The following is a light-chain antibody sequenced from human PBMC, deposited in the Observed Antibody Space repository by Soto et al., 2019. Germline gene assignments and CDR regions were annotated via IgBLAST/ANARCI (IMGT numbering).Light chain of an antibody. J-gene: IGKJ1*01. CDR3: HQRQSWPRT. V-gene: IGKV3-20*01. CDR2: GAS. CDR1: QSVSSSY. Sequence: EIVLTQSPGTLSLSPVERATLSCRASQSVSSSYLAWNQQKPGQAPRLLIYGASSRATGIPDRFSGSGSGTDFTLTISSLEPEDFALYYCHQRQSWPRTFGQGTKV.